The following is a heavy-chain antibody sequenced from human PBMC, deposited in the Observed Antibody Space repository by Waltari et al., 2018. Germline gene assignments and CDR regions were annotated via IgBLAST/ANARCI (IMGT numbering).Heavy chain of an antibody. CDR3: ASSTNSNFDY. Sequence: QLQLQESGPGLVKPSETLSLTCTVSGGSISSSSYYWGWIRQPPGKGLEWIGSIYYSGSTYYNPSLKSRVTISVDTSENQFSLKLSSVTAADTAVNYCASSTNSNFDYWGQGTLVTVSS. CDR2: IYYSGST. V-gene: IGHV4-39*01. D-gene: IGHD5-18*01. CDR1: GGSISSSSYY. J-gene: IGHJ4*02.